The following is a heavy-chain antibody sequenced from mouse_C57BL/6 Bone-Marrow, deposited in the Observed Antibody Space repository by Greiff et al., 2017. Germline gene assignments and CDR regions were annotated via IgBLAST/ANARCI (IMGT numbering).Heavy chain of an antibody. CDR3: ARGGYGSPFDY. Sequence: VKLQQSGAELVKPGASVKLSCKASGYTFTSYDINWVKQRPGQGLEWIGWIYPRDGSTKYNEKFKGKATLTVDTSSSTAYMELHSLTSEDSAVYFCARGGYGSPFDYWGQGTTLTVSS. V-gene: IGHV1-85*01. D-gene: IGHD1-1*01. CDR1: GYTFTSYD. CDR2: IYPRDGST. J-gene: IGHJ2*01.